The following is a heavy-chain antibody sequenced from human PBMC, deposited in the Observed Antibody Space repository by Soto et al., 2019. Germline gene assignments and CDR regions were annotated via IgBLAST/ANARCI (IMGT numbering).Heavy chain of an antibody. CDR1: GGSISSGGYY. J-gene: IGHJ5*02. Sequence: QVQLQESGPGLVKPSQTLSLTCTVSGGSISSGGYYWSWIRQHPGKGLEWIGYIYNSGSTSYNPSLKSRITMSADTSKIQFSLRLTSVTAADTAVYYCARQYDNNCPNWFDPWGQGTLVTVSS. V-gene: IGHV4-31*03. CDR2: IYNSGST. CDR3: ARQYDNNCPNWFDP. D-gene: IGHD1-1*01.